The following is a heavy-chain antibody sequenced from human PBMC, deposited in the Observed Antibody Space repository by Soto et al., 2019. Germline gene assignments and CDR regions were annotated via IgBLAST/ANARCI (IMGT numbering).Heavy chain of an antibody. D-gene: IGHD2-2*02. J-gene: IGHJ3*02. Sequence: QVQLQESGPGLVKPSQTLSLTCTVSGDSISSGGYYWSWIRHHPGKGLEWIGYIYYRGSTTYNPSLKSRVSISVDTSKNQFSVKLSSVTAADTAVYYCARDRRQYLAPGAFDIWGQGTTVSVSS. CDR2: IYYRGST. CDR3: ARDRRQYLAPGAFDI. CDR1: GDSISSGGYY. V-gene: IGHV4-31*03.